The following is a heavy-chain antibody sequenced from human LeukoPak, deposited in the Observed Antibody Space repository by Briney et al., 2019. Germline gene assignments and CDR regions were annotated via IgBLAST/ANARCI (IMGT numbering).Heavy chain of an antibody. CDR1: GYTFTGYY. CDR2: IIPILGIA. CDR3: ARAEEQQPYLPIY. J-gene: IGHJ4*02. Sequence: SVKVSCKASGYTFTGYYMRWVRQAPGQGLEWMGRIIPILGIANYAQKFQGRVTITADKSTSTAYMELSSLRSEDTAVYYCARAEEQQPYLPIYWGQGTLVTVSS. D-gene: IGHD6-13*01. V-gene: IGHV1-69*04.